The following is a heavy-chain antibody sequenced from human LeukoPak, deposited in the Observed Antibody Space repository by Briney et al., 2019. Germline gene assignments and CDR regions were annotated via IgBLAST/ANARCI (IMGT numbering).Heavy chain of an antibody. V-gene: IGHV3-48*03. J-gene: IGHJ3*02. CDR1: GFTFSSYE. Sequence: GGSLRLSCAASGFTFSSYEMNWVRQAPGKGLEWVSYISSSGSTIYYAGSVKGRFTISRDNAKNSLYLQMNSLRAEDTAVYYCARDSSGGSWIDAFDIWGQGTMVTVSS. CDR2: ISSSGSTI. D-gene: IGHD2-15*01. CDR3: ARDSSGGSWIDAFDI.